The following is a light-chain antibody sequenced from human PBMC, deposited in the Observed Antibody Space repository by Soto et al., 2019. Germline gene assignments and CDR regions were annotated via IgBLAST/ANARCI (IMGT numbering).Light chain of an antibody. CDR1: QDISNY. V-gene: IGKV1-33*01. J-gene: IGKJ2*01. CDR2: DAS. CDR3: QQYDNLPLI. Sequence: DIQMTQSPSSLSASVGDRVTITCQASQDISNYLNWYQQKPGKAPKLLIYDASNLETGVPSRFSGSGSGTDFTFTISSLQPEDIATYYCQQYDNLPLIFGQGTKREIK.